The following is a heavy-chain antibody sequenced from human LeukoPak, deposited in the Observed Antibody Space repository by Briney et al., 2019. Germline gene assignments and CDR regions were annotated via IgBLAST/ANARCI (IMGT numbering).Heavy chain of an antibody. V-gene: IGHV4-4*07. CDR2: MYTSGET. CDR1: GGSISSYY. J-gene: IGHJ4*02. CDR3: AAGSQSAALIK. D-gene: IGHD6-6*01. Sequence: SETLSLTCTVSGGSISSYYWSWIRQPAGKGLEWIGRMYTSGETNYNPTLKGRVTISLDTSKNQFSLRLSSVTAADTAVYYCAAGSQSAALIKWGQGTLVTVSS.